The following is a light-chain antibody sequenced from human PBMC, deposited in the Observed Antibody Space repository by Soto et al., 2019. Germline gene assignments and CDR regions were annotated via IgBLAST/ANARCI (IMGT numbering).Light chain of an antibody. CDR1: SSSIGSES. Sequence: QFVLTQPPSTSGTPGQTGTISCCGSSSSIGSESVNWYQQLPGTAPKLLIYSYNQRPSGVPDRFSGSKSGNSATLAISGLQSEDEADYICAAWDDSMNGYVFGLGTKVTV. J-gene: IGLJ1*01. V-gene: IGLV1-44*01. CDR3: AAWDDSMNGYV. CDR2: SYN.